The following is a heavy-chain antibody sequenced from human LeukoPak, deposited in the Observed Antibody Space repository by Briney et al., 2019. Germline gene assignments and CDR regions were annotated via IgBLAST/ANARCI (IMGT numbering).Heavy chain of an antibody. CDR1: GFTFSSYE. J-gene: IGHJ4*02. V-gene: IGHV3-48*03. D-gene: IGHD1-26*01. CDR2: ISSIGSTI. CDR3: ARVEVGAIDY. Sequence: WGSLRLSCAASGFTFSSYERNWVRQAPGKGLEGVSDISSIGSTIYYADSVKGRFTIPRDNAKNSLYLKMNSLRAEDTAVYYCARVEVGAIDYWGQGTLVTVSS.